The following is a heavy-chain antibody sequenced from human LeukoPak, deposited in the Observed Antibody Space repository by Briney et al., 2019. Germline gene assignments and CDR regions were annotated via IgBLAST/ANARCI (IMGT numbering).Heavy chain of an antibody. J-gene: IGHJ5*02. V-gene: IGHV1-18*01. CDR3: AGYYYDSNGYPRPWFDP. CDR1: GYTSANYG. D-gene: IGHD3-22*01. Sequence: ASVKVSCKASGYTSANYGISWVRQAPGQGLEWMGWISAYNGNTNFAQKLQGRVTLTTDTSTGTAYMELRSLRSDDTAVYYCAGYYYDSNGYPRPWFDPWGQGTLVTVSS. CDR2: ISAYNGNT.